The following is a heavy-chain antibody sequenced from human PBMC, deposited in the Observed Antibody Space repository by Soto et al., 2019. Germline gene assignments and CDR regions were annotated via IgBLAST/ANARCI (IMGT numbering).Heavy chain of an antibody. V-gene: IGHV3-30-3*01. J-gene: IGHJ3*02. D-gene: IGHD3-10*02. CDR2: ISYDGSNK. CDR1: GFTFSSYA. CDR3: AREVLFGGSFGALDALDI. Sequence: PGGSLRLSCAASGFTFSSYAMHWVRQAPGKGLEWVAVISYDGSNKYYADSAKGRFTISRDNSKNTLYLQMNSLRAEDTAVYYCAREVLFGGSFGALDALDIWGQGTMVTVSS.